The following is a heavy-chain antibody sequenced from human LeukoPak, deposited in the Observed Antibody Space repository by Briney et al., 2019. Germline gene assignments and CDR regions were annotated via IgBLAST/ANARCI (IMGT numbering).Heavy chain of an antibody. D-gene: IGHD5-18*01. CDR3: ARGSLTAMAPYYYYGMDV. CDR2: IIPILGIA. J-gene: IGHJ6*02. Sequence: SVKVSCKASGGTFSSYAISWVRQAPGQGLEWMGRIIPILGIANYAQKFQARVTITADKSTSTAYMELSSLRSEDTAVYYCARGSLTAMAPYYYYGMDVWGQGTTVTVSS. V-gene: IGHV1-69*04. CDR1: GGTFSSYA.